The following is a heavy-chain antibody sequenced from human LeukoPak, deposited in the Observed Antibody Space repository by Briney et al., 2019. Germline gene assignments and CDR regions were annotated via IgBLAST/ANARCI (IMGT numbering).Heavy chain of an antibody. J-gene: IGHJ6*02. CDR3: AREEGSIAVAGPYYGMDV. D-gene: IGHD6-19*01. V-gene: IGHV3-21*01. CDR1: GXTFSSYS. CDR2: ISSSSSYI. Sequence: GGSLRLSCAASGXTFSSYSMNWVRQAPGEGLEWVSSISSSSSYIYYADSVKGRFTISRDSAKNSLYLQMNSLRAEDTAVYYCAREEGSIAVAGPYYGMDVWGQGTTVTVSS.